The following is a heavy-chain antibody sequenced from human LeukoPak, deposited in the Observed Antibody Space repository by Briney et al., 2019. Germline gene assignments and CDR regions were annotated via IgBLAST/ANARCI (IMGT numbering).Heavy chain of an antibody. CDR3: AAANIYYYYMDV. V-gene: IGHV4-59*08. Sequence: SETLSLTCTVSGGSISSHYWSWIRQPPGKGLEWIGYIYYSGSTNYNTSLKSRVTISVDTSKNQFSLKLSSVTAADTAVYYCAAANIYYYYMDVWGKGTTVTVSS. J-gene: IGHJ6*03. CDR1: GGSISSHY. CDR2: IYYSGST. D-gene: IGHD6-13*01.